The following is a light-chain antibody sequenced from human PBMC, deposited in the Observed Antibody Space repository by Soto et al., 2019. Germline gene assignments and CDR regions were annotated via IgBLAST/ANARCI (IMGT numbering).Light chain of an antibody. Sequence: NFMLTQPHSVSESPGKTVIISCTRSSGSIASNYVQWYQQRPGSSPTTVIYEDNQRPSGVPDRFSGSIDSSSNSASLTISVLETEEEADYYCQSYDAANQVFGGGTKLTVL. J-gene: IGLJ3*02. V-gene: IGLV6-57*01. CDR3: QSYDAANQV. CDR2: EDN. CDR1: SGSIASNY.